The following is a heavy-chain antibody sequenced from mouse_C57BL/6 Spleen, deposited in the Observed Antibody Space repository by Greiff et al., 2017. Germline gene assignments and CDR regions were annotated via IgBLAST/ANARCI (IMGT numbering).Heavy chain of an antibody. V-gene: IGHV5-17*01. CDR2: ISSGSSTI. J-gene: IGHJ3*01. CDR1: GFTFSDYG. Sequence: DVMLVESGGGLVKPGGSLTLSCAASGFTFSDYGMHWVRQAPEKGLEWVAYISSGSSTIYYADTVKGRFTISRDNAKNTLFLHMTSLRSEDTAMYYCASPYYGSAFAYWGQGTLVTVSA. CDR3: ASPYYGSAFAY. D-gene: IGHD1-1*01.